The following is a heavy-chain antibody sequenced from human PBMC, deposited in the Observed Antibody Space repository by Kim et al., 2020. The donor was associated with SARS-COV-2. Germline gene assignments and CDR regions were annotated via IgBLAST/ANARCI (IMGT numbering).Heavy chain of an antibody. Sequence: GGSLRLSCTASGFTFGDYAMSWVRQAPGKGLEWVGFIRSKAYGGTTEYAAFVKGRFTISRDDTKSIAYLQMNSLKTEDTAVYYCTRDLVLGYSYGSYYIYYSYCSGMVVWVQGTTVTVSS. J-gene: IGHJ6*02. V-gene: IGHV3-49*04. D-gene: IGHD5-18*01. CDR2: IRSKAYGGTT. CDR1: GFTFGDYA. CDR3: TRDLVLGYSYGSYYIYYSYCSGMVV.